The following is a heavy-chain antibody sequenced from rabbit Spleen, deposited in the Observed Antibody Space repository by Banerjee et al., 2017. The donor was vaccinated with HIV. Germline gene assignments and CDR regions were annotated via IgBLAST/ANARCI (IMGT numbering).Heavy chain of an antibody. CDR3: ARDTGTSFSTYGMDL. J-gene: IGHJ6*01. V-gene: IGHV1S40*01. Sequence: QSLEESGGDLVKPGASLTLTCTASGFSFSYSYYMCWVRQAPGKGLEWIACIAAGSSGYTYYASWAKGRFTISKTSSTTVTLQMTSLTAADTATYFCARDTGTSFSTYGMDLWGPGTLVTVS. D-gene: IGHD8-1*01. CDR2: IAAGSSGYT. CDR1: GFSFSYSYY.